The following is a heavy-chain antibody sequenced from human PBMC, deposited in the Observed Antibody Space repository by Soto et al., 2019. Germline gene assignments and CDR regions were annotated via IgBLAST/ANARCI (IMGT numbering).Heavy chain of an antibody. V-gene: IGHV3-7*01. J-gene: IGHJ6*02. D-gene: IGHD5-18*01. CDR3: AKDSGRKYGYGFDLYYYHYYGIDV. CDR1: GVTFSSYS. CDR2: RKQDGSNK. Sequence: PGGSLRLSCAASGVTFSSYSMSWVRQAPGKGLEWVANRKQDGSNKYYADSVKGRFTISRDNSKNTLYLQMNSLRAEDTAVYYCAKDSGRKYGYGFDLYYYHYYGIDVWGQGTTVTVSS.